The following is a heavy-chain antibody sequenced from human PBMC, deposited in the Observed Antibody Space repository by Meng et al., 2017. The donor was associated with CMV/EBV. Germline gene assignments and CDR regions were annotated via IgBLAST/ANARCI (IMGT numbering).Heavy chain of an antibody. J-gene: IGHJ4*02. V-gene: IGHV3-21*01. CDR2: ISSSSSYI. Sequence: GESLKISCAASGFTFSSYSMNWVRQAPGKGLGWVSSISSSSSYIYYADSVKGRFTISRDNAKNSLYLQMNSLRAEDTAVYYCARDLRRGKDYWGQGTLVTVSS. CDR1: GFTFSSYS. CDR3: ARDLRRGKDY.